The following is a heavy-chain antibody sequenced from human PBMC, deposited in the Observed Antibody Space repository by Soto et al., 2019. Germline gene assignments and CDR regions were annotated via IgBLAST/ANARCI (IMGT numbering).Heavy chain of an antibody. CDR1: GASISSGGYY. Sequence: QVQLQESGPGLVKPSQTLSLTCTVSGASISSGGYYWGWIRQHPGKGLEWIGFIYYIGTSYYNPSLESRSTLSVVTSKNHFSLNLTSVTAADTAVYYCARVLRDVLSDRYYWYFDLWGRGTLVTVSA. D-gene: IGHD3-16*02. J-gene: IGHJ2*01. CDR2: IYYIGTS. V-gene: IGHV4-31*03. CDR3: ARVLRDVLSDRYYWYFDL.